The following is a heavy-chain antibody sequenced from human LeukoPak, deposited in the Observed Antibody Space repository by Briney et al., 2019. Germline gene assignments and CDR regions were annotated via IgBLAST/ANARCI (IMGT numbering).Heavy chain of an antibody. CDR2: NSGSGGST. CDR1: GFTFSSYA. V-gene: IGHV3-23*01. Sequence: PGGSLRLSCAASGFTFSSYAMSWVRQAPGKGLEWVSANSGSGGSTYYADSVKGRFTISRDKTKNTLYLQMNSLRAEDTAVYYCAKSSYYDASGYYREYYFDYWGQGTLVTVSS. J-gene: IGHJ4*02. CDR3: AKSSYYDASGYYREYYFDY. D-gene: IGHD3-22*01.